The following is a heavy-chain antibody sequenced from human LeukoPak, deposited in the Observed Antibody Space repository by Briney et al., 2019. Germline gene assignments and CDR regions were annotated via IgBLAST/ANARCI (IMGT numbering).Heavy chain of an antibody. J-gene: IGHJ4*02. CDR2: INHSGST. Sequence: PSETLSLTCAVSGGSFSGYYWSWIRQPPGEGLEWIGEINHSGSTNYNPSLKSRVTISVDTSKNQFSLKLSSVTAADTAVYYCARGRGYGDFWGQGTLVTVSS. D-gene: IGHD5-18*01. CDR3: ARGRGYGDF. V-gene: IGHV4-34*01. CDR1: GGSFSGYY.